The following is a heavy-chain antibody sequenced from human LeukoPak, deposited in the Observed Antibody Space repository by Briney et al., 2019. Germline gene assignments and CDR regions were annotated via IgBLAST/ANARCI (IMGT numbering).Heavy chain of an antibody. CDR3: ARGLQKIFWGAFDI. Sequence: ASVKVSCKAPGYTFTGYYMHWVRQAPGQGLEWMGRINPNSGGTNYAQKFQGRVTMTRDTSNSTAYMELSRLRSDDTAVYYCARGLQKIFWGAFDIWGQGTMVTVSS. CDR2: INPNSGGT. D-gene: IGHD3-9*01. V-gene: IGHV1-2*06. CDR1: GYTFTGYY. J-gene: IGHJ3*02.